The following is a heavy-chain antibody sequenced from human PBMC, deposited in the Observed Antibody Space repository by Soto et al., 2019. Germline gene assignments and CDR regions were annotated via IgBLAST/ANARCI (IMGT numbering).Heavy chain of an antibody. Sequence: QVQLQQWGAGLLKPSETLSLTCAVYGGSFSGYYWSWIRQPPGKGLEWIGEINHSGSTNYNPSLKSRVTISVDTSKNQFSLKLSSVTAADTAVYYCARVGGSGSYGKPKGYFDYWGQGTLVTVSS. CDR2: INHSGST. CDR3: ARVGGSGSYGKPKGYFDY. CDR1: GGSFSGYY. D-gene: IGHD3-10*01. J-gene: IGHJ4*02. V-gene: IGHV4-34*01.